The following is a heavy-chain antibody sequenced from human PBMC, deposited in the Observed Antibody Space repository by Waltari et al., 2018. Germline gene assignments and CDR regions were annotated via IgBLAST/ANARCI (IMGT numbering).Heavy chain of an antibody. CDR1: GFSVSSNY. CDR3: AREYYYYYHGMDV. V-gene: IGHV3-53*04. J-gene: IGHJ6*02. Sequence: EVQLVESGGGLVQPGGSLRPSCAAPGFSVSSNYMSWVRQAPGKGLEWLSVIYSGGTTHYADSVRGRFTISRHNSNNTLYLQMNSLRPEDTAVYYCAREYYYYYHGMDVWGQGTTVTVS. CDR2: IYSGGTT.